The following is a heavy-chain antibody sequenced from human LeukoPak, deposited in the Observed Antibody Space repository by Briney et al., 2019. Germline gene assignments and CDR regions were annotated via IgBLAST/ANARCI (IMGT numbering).Heavy chain of an antibody. CDR2: ISGSGGST. CDR3: AKEGSVVAATLHYYYGMDV. Sequence: PGGSLRLSCAASGFTFSSYAMSWVRQAPGKGLEGVSAISGSGGSTYYADSVKGRFTISRDNSKNTLYLQMNSLRAEDTAVYYCAKEGSVVAATLHYYYGMDVWGQGTTVTVSS. V-gene: IGHV3-23*01. D-gene: IGHD2-15*01. CDR1: GFTFSSYA. J-gene: IGHJ6*02.